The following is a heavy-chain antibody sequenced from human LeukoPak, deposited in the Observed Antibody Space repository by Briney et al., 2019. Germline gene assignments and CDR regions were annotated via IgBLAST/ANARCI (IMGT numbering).Heavy chain of an antibody. J-gene: IGHJ5*02. CDR1: GGSISSSSYY. CDR2: IYYSGST. CDR3: ARIPIPIFGVVIRGGWFDP. Sequence: SETLSLTCTVSGGSISSSSYYWGWIRQPPGKGLEWIGSIYYSGSTYYNPSLKSRVTISVDTSKNQFSLKLGSVTAADTAVYYCARIPIPIFGVVIRGGWFDPWGQGTLVTVSS. V-gene: IGHV4-39*01. D-gene: IGHD3-3*01.